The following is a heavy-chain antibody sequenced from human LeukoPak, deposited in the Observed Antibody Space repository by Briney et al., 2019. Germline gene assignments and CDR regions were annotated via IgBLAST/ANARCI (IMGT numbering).Heavy chain of an antibody. CDR3: ARVSQYLGLYSYYMDV. V-gene: IGHV3-20*04. D-gene: IGHD3/OR15-3a*01. Sequence: PGGSLRLSCAASGFTFDDYGMNWVRQAPGKGLEWVSGLTWNGVSTGYADSVKGRFTISRDNARNSLYLQMNSLRAEDTALYYCARVSQYLGLYSYYMDVWGKGTTVTVSS. CDR1: GFTFDDYG. J-gene: IGHJ6*03. CDR2: LTWNGVST.